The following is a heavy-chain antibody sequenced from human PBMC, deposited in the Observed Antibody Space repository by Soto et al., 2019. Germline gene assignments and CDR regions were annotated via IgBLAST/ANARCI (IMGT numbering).Heavy chain of an antibody. V-gene: IGHV3-23*01. Sequence: GGSLRLSCAASGFTFSDYAMSWVRQAPGKGLEWVSAIDGSSATTNYADSVKGRFTISRDNSKNTLFLHLSGLRAEDTAVYYCARDRRPSIYSGLAVWGQGTAVTVSS. D-gene: IGHD2-2*01. CDR1: GFTFSDYA. CDR3: ARDRRPSIYSGLAV. J-gene: IGHJ6*02. CDR2: IDGSSATT.